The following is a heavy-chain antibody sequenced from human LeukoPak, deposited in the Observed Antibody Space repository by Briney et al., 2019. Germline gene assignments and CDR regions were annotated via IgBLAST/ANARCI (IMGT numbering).Heavy chain of an antibody. CDR3: ARRGHYDSSGYDY. CDR1: GFTFSSYA. CDR2: ISGSSSDI. V-gene: IGHV3-21*06. Sequence: GGSLRLSCAASGFTFSSYAMNWVRQAPGKGLEWVSSISGSSSDIYYADTVKGRFTISRDNAKNSVFLQINNLRAEDTAIYYCARRGHYDSSGYDYWGQGTLVTVSS. J-gene: IGHJ4*02. D-gene: IGHD3-22*01.